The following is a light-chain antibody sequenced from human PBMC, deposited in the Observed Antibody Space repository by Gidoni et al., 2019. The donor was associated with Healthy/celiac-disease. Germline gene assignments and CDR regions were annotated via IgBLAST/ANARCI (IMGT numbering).Light chain of an antibody. CDR2: NAS. CDR1: QRVSNY. Sequence: VLTQSPATLSLSPGERATLSCRASQRVSNYLAWYQQKPGQAPRLPIYNASNRATGIPARFSGSGSGTDFTLTISSLEPEDFAVYYCQQRTNWPPGLTFGGXTKLEIK. CDR3: QQRTNWPPGLT. V-gene: IGKV3-11*01. J-gene: IGKJ4*01.